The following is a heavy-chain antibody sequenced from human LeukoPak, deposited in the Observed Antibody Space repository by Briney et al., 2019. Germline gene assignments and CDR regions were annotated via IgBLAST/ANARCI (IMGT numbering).Heavy chain of an antibody. CDR2: INSDGSSA. CDR1: GFTFSSYW. Sequence: GGSLRLSCSASGFTFSSYWMHWVRQAPGKGLVCVSRINSDGSSASYTDSVKGRFPISRDNAKNTLYLQMNSLRAEDTAVYYCAREGCSGCGCYYDAFDVWGQGTMVTVSS. D-gene: IGHD2-15*01. V-gene: IGHV3-74*01. J-gene: IGHJ3*01. CDR3: AREGCSGCGCYYDAFDV.